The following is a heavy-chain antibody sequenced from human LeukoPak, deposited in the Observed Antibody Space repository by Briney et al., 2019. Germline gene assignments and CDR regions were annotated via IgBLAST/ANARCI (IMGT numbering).Heavy chain of an antibody. J-gene: IGHJ6*03. D-gene: IGHD3-3*01. Sequence: SVKVSCKASGGTFSSYAISWVRQAPGQGLEWMGGIIPIFGTANYAQKFQGRVTITTDESTSTAYMELSSLRSEDTAVYYCARSAGVYFGVVDYCYYYYMDVWGKGTTVTVSS. V-gene: IGHV1-69*05. CDR3: ARSAGVYFGVVDYCYYYYMDV. CDR1: GGTFSSYA. CDR2: IIPIFGTA.